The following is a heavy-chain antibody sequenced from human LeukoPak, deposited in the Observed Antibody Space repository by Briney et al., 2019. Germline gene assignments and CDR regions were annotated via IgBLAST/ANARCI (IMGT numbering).Heavy chain of an antibody. CDR1: GFTVSSNY. D-gene: IGHD4-23*01. CDR2: IYSGGST. CDR3: ARVNDYGGNPMGY. V-gene: IGHV3-66*01. Sequence: PGGSLRLSCAASGFTVSSNYMSWVRQAPGKGLEWVSLIYSGGSTSYADSVKGRFTISRDSSKNTLYLQLNSLRAEDTAMYYCARVNDYGGNPMGYWGQGTLVTVSS. J-gene: IGHJ4*02.